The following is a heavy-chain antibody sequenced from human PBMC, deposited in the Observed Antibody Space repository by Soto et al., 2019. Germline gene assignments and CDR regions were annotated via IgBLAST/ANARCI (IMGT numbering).Heavy chain of an antibody. J-gene: IGHJ4*02. D-gene: IGHD1-26*01. Sequence: QVQLVQSGAEVKKPGASVKVSCKASGYTFTSSGFSWVRQAPGQGLEWMAWISAYNGETHYAQKFQGRVTMTTDTSTSPSYMELRSLRSDDTAVYYCARDSVSYMYVSDWGQGPLVTVSS. V-gene: IGHV1-18*01. CDR3: ARDSVSYMYVSD. CDR1: GYTFTSSG. CDR2: ISAYNGET.